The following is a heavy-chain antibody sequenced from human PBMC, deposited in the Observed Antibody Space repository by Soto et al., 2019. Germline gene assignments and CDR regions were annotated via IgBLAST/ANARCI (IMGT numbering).Heavy chain of an antibody. CDR2: ISSSSSTI. CDR1: GFTFSSYS. D-gene: IGHD3-22*01. J-gene: IGHJ6*02. Sequence: EVQLVESGGGLVQPGGSLRLSCAASGFTFSSYSMNWVRQAPGKGLEWVSYISSSSSTIYYADSVKGRFTISRDNAKNSLYLQMNILRAEDTAVYYCARAVVITTSYYYGMDVWGQATTVTVSS. V-gene: IGHV3-48*01. CDR3: ARAVVITTSYYYGMDV.